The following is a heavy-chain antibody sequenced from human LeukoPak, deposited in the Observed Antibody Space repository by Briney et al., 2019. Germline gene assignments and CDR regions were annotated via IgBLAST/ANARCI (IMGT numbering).Heavy chain of an antibody. CDR3: ARVKPGATFDY. CDR2: IYYSGST. D-gene: IGHD1-26*01. Sequence: SETLSLTCTVSGGSISSYYWSWVRQPPGKGLEWIGYIYYSGSTNYNPSLKSRVTISVDTSKNQFSLKLSSVTAADTAVYYCARVKPGATFDYWAREPWSPSPQ. CDR1: GGSISSYY. V-gene: IGHV4-59*01. J-gene: IGHJ4*02.